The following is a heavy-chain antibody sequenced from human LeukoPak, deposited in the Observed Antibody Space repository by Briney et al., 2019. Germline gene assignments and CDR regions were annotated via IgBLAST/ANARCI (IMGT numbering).Heavy chain of an antibody. CDR1: GGHIRSYY. J-gene: IGHJ4*02. V-gene: IGHV4-59*12. Sequence: SETLSLTCTVSGGHIRSYYWSWIRPRPGKGLEWIGYIYYSGSTNYNPSLKSRVTISVDTSKNQFSLKLSSVTAADTAVYYCARGARWLLGPFDYWGQGTLVSVSS. D-gene: IGHD3-22*01. CDR2: IYYSGST. CDR3: ARGARWLLGPFDY.